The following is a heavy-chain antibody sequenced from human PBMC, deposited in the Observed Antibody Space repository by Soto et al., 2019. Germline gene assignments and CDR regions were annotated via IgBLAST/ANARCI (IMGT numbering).Heavy chain of an antibody. CDR2: MNPGSGDT. J-gene: IGHJ5*02. CDR3: ARMESFGSLNWFDP. CDR1: GYTFTNND. D-gene: IGHD5-18*01. V-gene: IGHV1-8*02. Sequence: QVQLVQSGAEVKKPGASVKVSCKASGYTFTNNDVSWVRQATGQGLEWMGWMNPGSGDTGSAQKFQGRVTMTRDISIATAYMELNSLTSEDTAIYYCARMESFGSLNWFDPWGQGTLVTVSS.